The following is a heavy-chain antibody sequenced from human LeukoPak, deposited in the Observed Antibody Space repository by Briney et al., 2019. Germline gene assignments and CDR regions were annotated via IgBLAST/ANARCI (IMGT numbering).Heavy chain of an antibody. CDR2: IYTSGST. CDR3: ARDSGYCSSTSCSNWFDP. V-gene: IGHV4-4*07. CDR1: GGSISSYY. J-gene: IGHJ5*02. Sequence: ASETLSLTCTVSGGSISSYYWSWIRQPAGKGLEWIGRIYTSGSTSYNPSLKSRVTMSVDTSKNQFSLKLSSVTAADTAVYYCARDSGYCSSTSCSNWFDPWGQGTLVTVSS. D-gene: IGHD2-2*01.